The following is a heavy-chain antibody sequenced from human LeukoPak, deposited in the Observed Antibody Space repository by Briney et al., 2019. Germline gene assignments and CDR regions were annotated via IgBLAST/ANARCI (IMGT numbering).Heavy chain of an antibody. CDR3: ARHPGIQLRIDN. CDR2: VYDNGIT. CDR1: GGSMSRYY. D-gene: IGHD5-18*01. J-gene: IGHJ4*02. Sequence: SETLSLTCSVSGGSMSRYYWSWIRQPPGKGLEWIGYVYDNGITSYNPSLKSRVTISADTSKNQFSLNLISVTAADTAVYFCARHPGIQLRIDNWGQGTLVTVSS. V-gene: IGHV4-59*08.